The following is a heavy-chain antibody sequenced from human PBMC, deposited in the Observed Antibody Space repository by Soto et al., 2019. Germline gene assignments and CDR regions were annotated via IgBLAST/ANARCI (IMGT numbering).Heavy chain of an antibody. Sequence: SETLSLTCTVSGGSISSGDYYWGWIRQPPGKGLEVIGYIYYSGSTYYNPSLKSRVTISVDTSKNQFSLKLSSVTAADTAVYYCARDTRGYSYGYPDPYYYYGMDVWGQGTTVTVSS. V-gene: IGHV4-30-4*01. CDR3: ARDTRGYSYGYPDPYYYYGMDV. CDR2: IYYSGST. CDR1: GGSISSGDYY. D-gene: IGHD5-18*01. J-gene: IGHJ6*02.